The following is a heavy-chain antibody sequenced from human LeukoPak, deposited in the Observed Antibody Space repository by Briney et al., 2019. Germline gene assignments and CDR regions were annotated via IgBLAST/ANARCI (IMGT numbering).Heavy chain of an antibody. D-gene: IGHD2-15*01. CDR2: ISSTGGTT. CDR1: GITFSSYG. V-gene: IGHV3-23*01. J-gene: IGHJ6*03. CDR3: AKNGDRGAYCTGGTCYPYFYYFMDV. Sequence: GGSLRLSCAASGITFSSYGMSWVRQAPGKGLEWVSSISSTGGTTYYADSVKGRFTISRDNSKNTLYLQMNSLRAEDTAIYYCAKNGDRGAYCTGGTCYPYFYYFMDVWGKGTTVTI.